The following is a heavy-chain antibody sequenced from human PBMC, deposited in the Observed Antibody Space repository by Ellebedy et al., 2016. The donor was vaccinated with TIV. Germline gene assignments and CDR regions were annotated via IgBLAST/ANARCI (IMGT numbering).Heavy chain of an antibody. J-gene: IGHJ6*03. CDR1: GYTFTGYY. V-gene: IGHV1-2*02. Sequence: ASVKVSXXASGYTFTGYYMHWVRQAPGQGLEWMGWINPNSGGTNYAQKFQGRVTITRDTSASTAYMELSSLRSEDTAVYYCARGKWLRLYYYYMDVWGKGTTVTVSS. D-gene: IGHD5-12*01. CDR3: ARGKWLRLYYYYMDV. CDR2: INPNSGGT.